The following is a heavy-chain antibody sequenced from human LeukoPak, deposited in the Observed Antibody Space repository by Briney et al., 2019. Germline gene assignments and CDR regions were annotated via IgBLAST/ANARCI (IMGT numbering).Heavy chain of an antibody. V-gene: IGHV3-7*01. J-gene: IGHJ4*02. CDR2: IKQDGSEK. D-gene: IGHD6-19*01. CDR1: GFTFSSYW. Sequence: GGSLRLSCAASGFTFSSYWMSWVRQAPGKGLEWVANIKQDGSEKYYVDSVKGRFTISRDNAKNSLYLQMNSLRAEDTAVYYCARDLKMGYSSGRYSWGTGSSNDYWGQETLVTVSS. CDR3: ARDLKMGYSSGRYSWGTGSSNDY.